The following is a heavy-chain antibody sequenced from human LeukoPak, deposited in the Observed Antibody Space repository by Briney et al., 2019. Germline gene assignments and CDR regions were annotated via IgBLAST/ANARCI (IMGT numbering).Heavy chain of an antibody. CDR2: IXXXXXNT. CDR3: AREGLVAIFGVVDYYYYMDV. Sequence: ASVKVSCKASGYTFTSYGISWVRQAPGQGLEWMGWIXXXXXNTNYAQKLQGRVTMTTDTSTSTAYMELRSLRSDDTAVYYCAREGLVAIFGVVDYYYYMDVWGKGTTVTVSS. V-gene: IGHV1-18*01. D-gene: IGHD3-3*01. CDR1: GYTFTSYG. J-gene: IGHJ6*03.